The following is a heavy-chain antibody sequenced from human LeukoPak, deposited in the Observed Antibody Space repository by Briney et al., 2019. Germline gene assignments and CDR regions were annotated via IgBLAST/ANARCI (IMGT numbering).Heavy chain of an antibody. J-gene: IGHJ4*02. V-gene: IGHV3-21*01. Sequence: PGGSLRLSCAASGFTFSSYAMTWVRQAPGKGLEWVSSISSSSSYIYYADSVKGRFTISRDNAKDSLFLQMNSLRAEDTAVYYCASVMVRGVVDYWGQGTLVTVSS. D-gene: IGHD3-10*01. CDR3: ASVMVRGVVDY. CDR1: GFTFSSYA. CDR2: ISSSSSYI.